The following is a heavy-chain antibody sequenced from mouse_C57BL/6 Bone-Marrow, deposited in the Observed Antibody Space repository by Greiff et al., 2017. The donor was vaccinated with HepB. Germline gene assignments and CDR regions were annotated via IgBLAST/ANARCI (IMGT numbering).Heavy chain of an antibody. V-gene: IGHV3-6*01. CDR1: GYSITSGYY. J-gene: IGHJ3*01. Sequence: DVQLQESGPGLVKPSQSLSLTCSVTGYSITSGYYWNWIRQFPGNKLEWMGYISYDGSNNYNPSLKNRISITRDTSKNQFFLKLNSVTTEDTATYYCARGAFWFAYWGQGTLVTVSA. CDR3: ARGAFWFAY. CDR2: ISYDGSN.